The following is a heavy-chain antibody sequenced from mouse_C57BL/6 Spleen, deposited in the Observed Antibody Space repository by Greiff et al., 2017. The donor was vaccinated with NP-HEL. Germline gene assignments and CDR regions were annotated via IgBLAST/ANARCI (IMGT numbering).Heavy chain of an antibody. D-gene: IGHD3-2*02. V-gene: IGHV1-72*01. CDR3: ARQTAQALYYFDY. CDR1: GYTFTSYW. J-gene: IGHJ2*01. CDR2: IDPNSGGT. Sequence: VQLQQSGAELVKPGASVKLSCKASGYTFTSYWMHWVKQRPGRGLEWIGRIDPNSGGTKYNEKFKSKATLTVDKPSSTAYMQLSSLTSEDSAVYYCARQTAQALYYFDYWGQGTTLTVSS.